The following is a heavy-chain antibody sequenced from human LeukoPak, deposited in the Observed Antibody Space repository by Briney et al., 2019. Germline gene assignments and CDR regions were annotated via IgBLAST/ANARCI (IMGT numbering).Heavy chain of an antibody. CDR1: GFTFSTYA. Sequence: GGSLRLSCAASGFTFSTYAMTWVRQAPGKGLEWVSGISTSGDRTYYADSVKGRFTISRDNSKNTLYLQMNSLRAEDTAEYYCARPAVGTSGCTAVDNWGQGTLVTVSS. CDR3: ARPAVGTSGCTAVDN. CDR2: ISTSGDRT. J-gene: IGHJ4*02. D-gene: IGHD1-26*01. V-gene: IGHV3-23*01.